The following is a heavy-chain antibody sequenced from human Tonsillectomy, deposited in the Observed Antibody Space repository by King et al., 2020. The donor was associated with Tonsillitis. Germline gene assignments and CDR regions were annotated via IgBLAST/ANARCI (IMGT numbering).Heavy chain of an antibody. V-gene: IGHV4-31*03. J-gene: IGHJ5*02. Sequence: QLQESGPGLVKPSQTLSLTCTVSGGSISSGGYYWSWIRQHPGKGLEWIGYIYYSGSTYYNPSLKSRVTISVDTSKNQFSLKLSSVTAADTAVYYCARYRRENYAILTGYSRIDWFDPWGQGTLVTVSS. CDR1: GGSISSGGYY. CDR3: ARYRRENYAILTGYSRIDWFDP. CDR2: IYYSGST. D-gene: IGHD3-9*01.